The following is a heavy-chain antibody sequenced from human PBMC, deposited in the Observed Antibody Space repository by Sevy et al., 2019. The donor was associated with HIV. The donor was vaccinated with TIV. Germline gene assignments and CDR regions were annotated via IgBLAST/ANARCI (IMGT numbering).Heavy chain of an antibody. D-gene: IGHD2-2*01. CDR3: ARSPSSTSSYYYYYMDV. CDR2: ISAYNGNT. Sequence: ASVKVSCKASGYTFTSYGISWVRQAPGQGLEWMGWISAYNGNTNYAQKLQGRVTMTTDTSTSTAYMELRGLRSDDTAVYYCARSPSSTSSYYYYYMDVWGKGTTVTVSS. CDR1: GYTFTSYG. J-gene: IGHJ6*03. V-gene: IGHV1-18*01.